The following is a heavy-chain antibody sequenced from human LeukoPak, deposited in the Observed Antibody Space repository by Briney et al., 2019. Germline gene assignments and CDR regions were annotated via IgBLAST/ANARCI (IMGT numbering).Heavy chain of an antibody. V-gene: IGHV1-24*01. Sequence: ASVKVSCTVSGSSLTELSLYWVRQAPGRGLEWMGGFDVIDAKTFYAQKFQGRVTMTEDSSTDTAYMELSSLRSDDTAFYYCAAGRPYSLLDYWGQGTLLTVSS. CDR1: GSSLTELS. CDR2: FDVIDAKT. D-gene: IGHD5-18*01. CDR3: AAGRPYSLLDY. J-gene: IGHJ4*02.